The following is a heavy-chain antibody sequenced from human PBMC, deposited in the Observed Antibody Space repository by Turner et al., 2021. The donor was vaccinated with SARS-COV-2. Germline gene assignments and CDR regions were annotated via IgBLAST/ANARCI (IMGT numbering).Heavy chain of an antibody. D-gene: IGHD2-21*02. V-gene: IGHV4-39*02. CDR1: GGSISSIRYY. Sequence: QLQLQASGPGLVKPSETLSHTCTVSGGSISSIRYYWGWLSQPPGKRLDWIGCIYYSGIAHDKPSLTCRVTISVDTSKNQFSLKLRSVTAADTAVYYCARDGGDPPRYFQHWGQGTLVTVSS. J-gene: IGHJ1*01. CDR3: ARDGGDPPRYFQH. CDR2: IYYSGIA.